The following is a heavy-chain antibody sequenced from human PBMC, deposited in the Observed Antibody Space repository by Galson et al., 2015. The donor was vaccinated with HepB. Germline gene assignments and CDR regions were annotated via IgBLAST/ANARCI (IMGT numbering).Heavy chain of an antibody. Sequence: SLRLSCAASGFTFSSYGMHWVRQAPGKGLEWVAVISYDGSNKYYADSVKGRFTISRDNSKNTLYLQMNSLRAEDTAVYYCAKCGCKYGDYECEDDAFDIWGQGTMVTVSS. V-gene: IGHV3-30*18. CDR2: ISYDGSNK. D-gene: IGHD4-17*01. CDR3: AKCGCKYGDYECEDDAFDI. CDR1: GFTFSSYG. J-gene: IGHJ3*02.